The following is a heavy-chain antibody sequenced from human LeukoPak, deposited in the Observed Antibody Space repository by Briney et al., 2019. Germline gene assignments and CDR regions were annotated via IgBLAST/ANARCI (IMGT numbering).Heavy chain of an antibody. CDR1: GGSINSYY. Sequence: SETLSLTCTVSGGSINSYYWSWIRQPPGKGLEWIGYISYSGSTNYNPSLKSRVSISLDKSKNQFFLKLSSVTAADTALYYCARGNANWGEGTLVTVSS. J-gene: IGHJ4*02. CDR2: ISYSGST. V-gene: IGHV4-59*01. CDR3: ARGNAN.